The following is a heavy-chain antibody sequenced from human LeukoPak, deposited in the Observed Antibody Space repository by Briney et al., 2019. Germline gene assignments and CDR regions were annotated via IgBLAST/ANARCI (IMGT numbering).Heavy chain of an antibody. J-gene: IGHJ5*02. CDR2: IYTTGGT. CDR1: GGSISDNY. CDR3: ARDRYDSVYNWFDP. V-gene: IGHV4-4*07. D-gene: IGHD3-22*01. Sequence: SETLSLTCTVSGGSISDNYWTWLRQPAGKGLEWIGRIYTTGGTNFNPSLKSRVTMSVDTSKNQFSLKLRSVTGADTAVYFCARDRYDSVYNWFDPWGQGTLVTVSS.